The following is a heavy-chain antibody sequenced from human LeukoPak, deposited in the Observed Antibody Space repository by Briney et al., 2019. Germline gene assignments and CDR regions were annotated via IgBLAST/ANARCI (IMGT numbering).Heavy chain of an antibody. CDR3: ARDWVPYCGGDCAFDY. V-gene: IGHV3-73*01. CDR2: IRSKANSYAT. D-gene: IGHD2-21*02. Sequence: GGSLRLSCAASGFTFSGSAMHWVREASGKGLEWVGRIRSKANSYATAYAASVKGRFTISRDDSKNTAYLQMNSLRAEDTAVYYCARDWVPYCGGDCAFDYWGQGTLVTVSS. J-gene: IGHJ4*02. CDR1: GFTFSGSA.